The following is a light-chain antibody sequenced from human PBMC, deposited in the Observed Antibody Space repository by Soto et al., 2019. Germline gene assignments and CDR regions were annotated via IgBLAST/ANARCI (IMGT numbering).Light chain of an antibody. V-gene: IGLV2-14*01. CDR2: DVN. CDR1: SSDVGGYNS. CDR3: SSYTNSDSWV. J-gene: IGLJ3*02. Sequence: QSALTQPASVSGSPGQSLTISCTGTSSDVGGYNSVSWYQQHPGKAPKLMIFDVNTRTPGVSSRFSGSKSGNTASLTISGLQAEDEADYYCSSYTNSDSWVFGGGTQLTVL.